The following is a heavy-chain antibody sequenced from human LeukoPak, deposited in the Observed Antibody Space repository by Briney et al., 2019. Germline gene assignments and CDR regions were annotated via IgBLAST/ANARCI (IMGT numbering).Heavy chain of an antibody. CDR3: ARVRYRLAETYIDY. V-gene: IGHV3-23*01. CDR2: INGDTT. D-gene: IGHD3-16*01. J-gene: IGHJ4*02. Sequence: GGSLRLSCAASGFTLNNDAMSWVRQAPGKGLEWVSAINGDTTHYAGSVKGRFTISRDNSKNTLYLQLNSLGVEDTAVYYCARVRYRLAETYIDYWGQGTLVTVSS. CDR1: GFTLNNDA.